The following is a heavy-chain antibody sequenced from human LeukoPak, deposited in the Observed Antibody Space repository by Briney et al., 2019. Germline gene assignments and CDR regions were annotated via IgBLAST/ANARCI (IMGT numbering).Heavy chain of an antibody. D-gene: IGHD3-10*01. Sequence: GGSLRLSCAASGFTFSDYYMSWIRQAPGKGLEWVAVISYDGSNKYYADSVKGRFTISRDNSKNTLYLQMNSLRAEDTAVYYCARDGRLGGSGSYFDYWGQGTLVTVSS. CDR3: ARDGRLGGSGSYFDY. V-gene: IGHV3-30-3*01. CDR2: ISYDGSNK. CDR1: GFTFSDYY. J-gene: IGHJ4*02.